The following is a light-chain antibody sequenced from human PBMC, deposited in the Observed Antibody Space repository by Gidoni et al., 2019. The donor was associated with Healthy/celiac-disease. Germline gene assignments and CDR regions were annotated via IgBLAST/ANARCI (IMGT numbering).Light chain of an antibody. CDR1: QSISSY. CDR2: AAT. J-gene: IGKJ4*01. Sequence: DIHMFPSPSSRSASVGDRVTITCRASQSISSYFNSYQQKPGKAPKLLIYAATRLQSGVPSRFSGSGSGTDFTLTISSLQPEDFATYYWQQSYSTPLTFGGGTKVEIK. CDR3: QQSYSTPLT. V-gene: IGKV1-39*01.